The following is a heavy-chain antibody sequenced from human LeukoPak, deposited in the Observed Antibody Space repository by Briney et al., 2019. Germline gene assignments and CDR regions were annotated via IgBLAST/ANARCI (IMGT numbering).Heavy chain of an antibody. CDR1: GGSISSYY. Sequence: SETLSLTCTVSGGSISSYYWSWIRQPPGKGLEWIGYIYYSGSTNYNPSLKSRVTISVDTSKNQFSLKLSSVTAADTAVYYCARRAVSGFDYWGQETLVTVSS. CDR3: ARRAVSGFDY. CDR2: IYYSGST. J-gene: IGHJ4*02. V-gene: IGHV4-59*01. D-gene: IGHD6-19*01.